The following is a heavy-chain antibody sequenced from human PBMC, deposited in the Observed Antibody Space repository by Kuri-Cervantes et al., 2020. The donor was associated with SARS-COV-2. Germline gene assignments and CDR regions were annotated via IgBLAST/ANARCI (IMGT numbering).Heavy chain of an antibody. CDR3: AKETGAAGSSWMSYFDN. V-gene: IGHV3-30*18. J-gene: IGHJ4*02. Sequence: GESLKISCAASGFTLGNHGMHWVRQAPGKGLEWLAVISTDGTITHYADSVKGRFTISRDNSKSTLYLEMNSLRDEDTGAYYCAKETGAAGSSWMSYFDNWGLGTQVTVSS. CDR2: ISTDGTIT. D-gene: IGHD6-13*01. CDR1: GFTLGNHG.